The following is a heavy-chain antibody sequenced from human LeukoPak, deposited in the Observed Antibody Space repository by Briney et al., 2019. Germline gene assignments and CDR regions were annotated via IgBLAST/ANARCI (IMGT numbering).Heavy chain of an antibody. CDR2: INPNSGGT. V-gene: IGHV1-2*02. J-gene: IGHJ4*02. D-gene: IGHD6-13*01. CDR1: RYTFTCYY. Sequence: ASVKVSCEASRYTFTCYYMHWVRQAPGQGLEWMGWINPNSGGTNYAQKFQGRVTMTRDTSISTAYMELSRLRSDDTAVYYCAREAYSSLDYWGQGTLVTVSS. CDR3: AREAYSSLDY.